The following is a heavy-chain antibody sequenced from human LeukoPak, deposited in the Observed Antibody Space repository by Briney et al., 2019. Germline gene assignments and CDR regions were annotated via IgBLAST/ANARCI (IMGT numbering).Heavy chain of an antibody. V-gene: IGHV4-39*07. CDR3: ARVSISGMIVVVIHAFDI. D-gene: IGHD3-22*01. CDR1: GGSISSGSYY. CDR2: IYYSGST. Sequence: SETLSLTCTVSGGSISSGSYYWSWIRQPAGKGLEWIGSIYYSGSTYYNPSLKSRVTISVDTSKSQFSLKLSSVTAADTAVYYCARVSISGMIVVVIHAFDIWGQGTMVTVSS. J-gene: IGHJ3*02.